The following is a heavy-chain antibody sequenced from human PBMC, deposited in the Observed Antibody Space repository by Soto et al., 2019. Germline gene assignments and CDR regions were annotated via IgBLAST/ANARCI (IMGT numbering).Heavy chain of an antibody. D-gene: IGHD6-19*01. V-gene: IGHV3-73*02. CDR2: IRSKANTYAT. Sequence: EVQLVESGGGLVQPGGSLKLSCAASGFTFSGSAMHWVRQASGKGLEWVGRIRSKANTYATAYAASVKGRFTISRDDLKNTAYLQMNSLKTEDTAVYYCTIPYALAVAGDGYYYYGMDVWGQGTTVTVSS. J-gene: IGHJ6*02. CDR1: GFTFSGSA. CDR3: TIPYALAVAGDGYYYYGMDV.